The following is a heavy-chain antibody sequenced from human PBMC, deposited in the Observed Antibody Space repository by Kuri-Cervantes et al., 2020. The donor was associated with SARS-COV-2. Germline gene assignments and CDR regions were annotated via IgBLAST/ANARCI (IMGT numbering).Heavy chain of an antibody. V-gene: IGHV4-59*01. CDR1: GGSISSYY. CDR3: ARDNVLFSGSGFDY. Sequence: SETLSLTCSVSGGSISSYYWGWIRQPPGKGLEWIGYFYSSGLTNYNPSLKSRVTISVGTSKNQLSLILSSVTAGDTAVYYCARDNVLFSGSGFDYWGQGTLVTVSS. CDR2: FYSSGLT. J-gene: IGHJ4*02. D-gene: IGHD1-26*01.